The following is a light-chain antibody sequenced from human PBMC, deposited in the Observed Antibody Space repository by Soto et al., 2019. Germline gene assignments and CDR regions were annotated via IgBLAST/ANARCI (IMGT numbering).Light chain of an antibody. V-gene: IGKV3-11*01. CDR1: QSVSRY. Sequence: EIVLTQSPATLSLSPGERATLSCRASQSVSRYLAWYQRKPGQAPRLLIYDASNRATGIPARFSASGSGTDFTLTISSLEPEDFAVYYCQQRTNWPPSFGPGTRVDIK. CDR3: QQRTNWPPS. J-gene: IGKJ3*01. CDR2: DAS.